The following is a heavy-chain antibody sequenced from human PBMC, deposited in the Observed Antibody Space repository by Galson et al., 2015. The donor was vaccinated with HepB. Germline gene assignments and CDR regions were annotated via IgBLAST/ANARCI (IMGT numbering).Heavy chain of an antibody. CDR3: ARDVGWGGDWRFDP. CDR1: GFTFSSYA. D-gene: IGHD2-21*01. V-gene: IGHV3-30*04. CDR2: ISYDGSNK. J-gene: IGHJ5*02. Sequence: SLRLSCAASGFTFSSYAMHWVRQAPGKGLEWVAVISYDGSNKYYADSVKGRFTISRDNSKNTLYLQMNSLRAEDTAVYYCARDVGWGGDWRFDPWGQGTLVTVSS.